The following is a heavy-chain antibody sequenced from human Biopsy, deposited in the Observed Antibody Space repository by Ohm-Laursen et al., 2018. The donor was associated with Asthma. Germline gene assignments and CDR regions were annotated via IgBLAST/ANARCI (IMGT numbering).Heavy chain of an antibody. J-gene: IGHJ4*02. Sequence: TLSLTCTFSGGPINNFYWSWIRQPPGKGLESIGHVYYSGRTNYNPSLKSRVTISIDASKNQFSLKLTSVTAADTAVYYCARGVDRVTGLLDHFDSWGQGTLVTVSS. D-gene: IGHD2-21*02. CDR1: GGPINNFY. CDR2: VYYSGRT. CDR3: ARGVDRVTGLLDHFDS. V-gene: IGHV4-59*01.